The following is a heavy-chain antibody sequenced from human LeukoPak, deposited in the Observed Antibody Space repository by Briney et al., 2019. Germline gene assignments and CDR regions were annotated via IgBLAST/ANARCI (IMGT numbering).Heavy chain of an antibody. CDR1: GDAISSGNY. V-gene: IGHV4-38-2*01. CDR3: ARMGSDY. D-gene: IGHD3-16*01. Sequence: PSETLSLTCVVSGDAISSGNYWGWIRQPPEKGLEWIGNIHHSGYTNYNPSLKSRATISVDTSKNQFSLKMKSVTAADTAVYYCARMGSDYWGQGTLVTVSS. CDR2: IHHSGYT. J-gene: IGHJ4*02.